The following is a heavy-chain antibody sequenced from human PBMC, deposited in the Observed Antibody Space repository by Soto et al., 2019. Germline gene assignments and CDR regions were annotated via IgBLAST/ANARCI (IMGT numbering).Heavy chain of an antibody. Sequence: SGPTLVNPTQTLTLTCTFSGFSLSTSAVGVGWIRQPPGKALEWLALIYWEDDKRYSPSLKCRLTITRGTSRDQVVRRRTKIDPVDTATYFCAQAGIVGTSRSAYCCDYCGQGTLFAVSS. V-gene: IGHV2-5*02. J-gene: IGHJ4*02. CDR1: GFSLSTSAVG. CDR2: IYWEDDK. D-gene: IGHD1-26*01. CDR3: AQAGIVGTSRSAYCCDY.